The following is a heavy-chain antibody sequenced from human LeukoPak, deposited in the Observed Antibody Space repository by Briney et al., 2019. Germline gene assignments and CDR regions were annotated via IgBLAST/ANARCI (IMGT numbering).Heavy chain of an antibody. J-gene: IGHJ4*02. V-gene: IGHV4-34*01. CDR3: ARAPKYIVAAGTLDY. CDR2: INHSGST. Sequence: SETLSLTCAVYGGSFSGYYWSWIRQPPGKGLEWIGEINHSGSTNYNPSLKSRVTISVDTSKNQFSLKLSSVTAADTAVCYCARAPKYIVAAGTLDYWGQGTLVTVSS. CDR1: GGSFSGYY. D-gene: IGHD6-13*01.